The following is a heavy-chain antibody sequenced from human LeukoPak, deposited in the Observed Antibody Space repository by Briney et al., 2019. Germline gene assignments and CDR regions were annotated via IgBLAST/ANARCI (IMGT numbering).Heavy chain of an antibody. D-gene: IGHD2-8*02. CDR3: AQSTASYRAHGY. CDR1: GGSISGSDW. Sequence: SGTLSLTFAVSGGSISGSDWWSWVRQPPGKGLEWIGETRHDGYTNYNPSLKIRVTISVDKSKNQFSLNLHSVTAADTAVYYCAQSTASYRAHGYWGQGILVTVSS. CDR2: TRHDGYT. J-gene: IGHJ4*02. V-gene: IGHV4-4*02.